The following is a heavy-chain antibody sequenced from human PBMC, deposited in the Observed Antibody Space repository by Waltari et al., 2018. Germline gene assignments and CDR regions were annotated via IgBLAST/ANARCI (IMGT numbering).Heavy chain of an antibody. CDR1: GFPFSTYA. Sequence: QVQLVESGGGVVHPGGSLRLSCAASGFPFSTYAVHWVCQAPGKGLEWVAVISYDGSIKYNADSVEGRFTISRDNARNTMSLQMNSLTTEDTAVYYCARGGLEWFGELFDYWGQGTLVTVSS. V-gene: IGHV3-30*01. J-gene: IGHJ4*02. CDR3: ARGGLEWFGELFDY. CDR2: ISYDGSIK. D-gene: IGHD3-10*01.